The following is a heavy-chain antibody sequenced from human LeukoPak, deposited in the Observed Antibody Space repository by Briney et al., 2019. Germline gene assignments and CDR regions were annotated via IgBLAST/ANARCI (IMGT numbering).Heavy chain of an antibody. V-gene: IGHV3-21*01. CDR1: GFTFSSYS. D-gene: IGHD6-13*01. J-gene: IGHJ4*02. CDR2: ISSSSSYI. CDR3: ARGLAAAGRGGVFDY. Sequence: GSLRLSCAASGFTFSSYSMNWVRQAPGKGLEWVSSISSSSSYIYYADSVEGRFTISRDNAKNSLYLQMNSLRAEDTAVYYCARGLAAAGRGGVFDYWGQGTLVTVSS.